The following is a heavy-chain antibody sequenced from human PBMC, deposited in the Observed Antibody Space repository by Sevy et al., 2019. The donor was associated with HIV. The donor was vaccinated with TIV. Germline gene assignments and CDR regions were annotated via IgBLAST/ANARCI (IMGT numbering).Heavy chain of an antibody. V-gene: IGHV3-23*01. J-gene: IGHJ3*02. CDR1: GFTFRNYV. Sequence: GGSLRLSCAASGFTFRNYVMNWVRQPPGKGLEWVSVISDGGGTTYYADSVKGRFTISKDDSKSNLYLQMNSLRVEDRAVYFCAKRVAGALAALDIWGQGTMVTVSS. CDR2: ISDGGGTT. D-gene: IGHD3-10*01. CDR3: AKRVAGALAALDI.